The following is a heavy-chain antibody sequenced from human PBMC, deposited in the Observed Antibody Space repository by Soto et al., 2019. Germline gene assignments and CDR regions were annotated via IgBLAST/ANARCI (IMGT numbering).Heavy chain of an antibody. CDR1: GFTFSMYW. Sequence: EVQLVESGGGLVQPGGSLRLSCAASGFTFSMYWMHWVRQAPGKGLLWVSRINGDGTDTTYADSVKGRFTISRDNAKNTVYLQMNGLRAEDTAVYYCARARFQVLYGKPYFDSWGQGTLVTVSS. CDR3: ARARFQVLYGKPYFDS. CDR2: INGDGTDT. J-gene: IGHJ4*02. V-gene: IGHV3-74*03. D-gene: IGHD2-2*02.